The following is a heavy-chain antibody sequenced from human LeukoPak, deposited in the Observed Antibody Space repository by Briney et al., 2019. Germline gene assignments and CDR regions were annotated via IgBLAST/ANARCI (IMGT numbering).Heavy chain of an antibody. CDR2: IYPGDSDT. CDR3: ARLGAVAGTPEYYFDY. CDR1: GYTFTRYW. Sequence: GESLKISCKASGYTFTRYWIGWVRQMPGKGLEWMGIIYPGDSDTRYSPSFQGQVTISADKSISTAYLQWSSLKASDTATYYCARLGAVAGTPEYYFDYWGQGTLVTVSS. V-gene: IGHV5-51*01. J-gene: IGHJ4*02. D-gene: IGHD6-19*01.